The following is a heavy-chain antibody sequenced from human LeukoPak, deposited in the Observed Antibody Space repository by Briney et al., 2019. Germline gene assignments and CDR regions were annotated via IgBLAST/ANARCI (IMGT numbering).Heavy chain of an antibody. CDR3: VRDTGYCSGGRCQPFDP. V-gene: IGHV3-48*01. CDR1: GFAFNTHS. D-gene: IGHD2-15*01. J-gene: IGHJ5*02. CDR2: ISSTSNPI. Sequence: GGSLRLSCAASGFAFNTHSMNWVRHGPGKGLEWVSYISSTSNPIYYADSVKGRFTISRDNAKSSLYLQMNSLRAEDTAVYYCVRDTGYCSGGRCQPFDPWGQGTLVIVSS.